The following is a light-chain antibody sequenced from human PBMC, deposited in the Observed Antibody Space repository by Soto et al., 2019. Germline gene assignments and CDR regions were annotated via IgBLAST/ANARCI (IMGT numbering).Light chain of an antibody. CDR2: DVS. CDR1: RSDIGGYDY. CDR3: GSYTSSGTLI. Sequence: QSALTQSASVSGSTGQSITISCAGTRSDIGGYDYVSWYQQHPGKAPKLMIYDVSNRPSGVSNRFSGSKSGNTASLTISGLQAEDEADYYCGSYTSSGTLIFGGGTKLTVL. J-gene: IGLJ2*01. V-gene: IGLV2-14*01.